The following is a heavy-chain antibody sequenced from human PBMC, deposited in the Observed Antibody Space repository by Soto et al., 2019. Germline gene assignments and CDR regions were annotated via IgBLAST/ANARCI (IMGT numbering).Heavy chain of an antibody. D-gene: IGHD6-19*01. CDR3: ARAGAGDYFYYYMDF. Sequence: ASVKVSCKASGYTFTGYYMHWVRQAPGQGLEWMGWINPNSGGTNYAQKFQGWVTMTRDTSFSTAYMELSRLRSDDTAVYYCARAGAGDYFYYYMDFWGKGTTVTVSS. J-gene: IGHJ6*03. CDR2: INPNSGGT. V-gene: IGHV1-2*04. CDR1: GYTFTGYY.